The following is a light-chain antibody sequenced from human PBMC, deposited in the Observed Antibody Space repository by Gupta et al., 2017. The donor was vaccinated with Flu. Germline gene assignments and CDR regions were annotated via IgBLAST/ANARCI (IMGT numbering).Light chain of an antibody. CDR2: DAS. V-gene: IGKV3-15*01. J-gene: IGKJ4*01. CDR3: QQYTAWPLS. Sequence: GERATVSCRASQTVYSNLAWYQQTPGQAPRLLIYDASTRATGIPARFSGSGSETEFILSISSLQSEDFAVYYCQQYTAWPLSFGGGTTVEI. CDR1: QTVYSN.